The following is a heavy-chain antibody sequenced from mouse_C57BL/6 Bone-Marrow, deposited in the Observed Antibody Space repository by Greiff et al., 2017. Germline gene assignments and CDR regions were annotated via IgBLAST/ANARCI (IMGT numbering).Heavy chain of an antibody. J-gene: IGHJ4*01. CDR1: GFNIKDDY. D-gene: IGHD1-1*01. CDR2: IDPENGDT. CDR3: ARNLDWYYGSSYVAMDY. V-gene: IGHV14-4*01. Sequence: VQLQQSGAELVRPGASVKLSCTASGFNIKDDYMHWVKQRPEQGLEWIGWIDPENGDTEYASKFQGKATITADTSSNTAYMQLSSLTSEDSAVYYCARNLDWYYGSSYVAMDYWGQGTSVTVSS.